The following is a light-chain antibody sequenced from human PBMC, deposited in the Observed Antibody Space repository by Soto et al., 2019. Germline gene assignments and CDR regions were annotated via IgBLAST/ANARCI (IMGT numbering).Light chain of an antibody. Sequence: EILLTQSPGTLSLSPGERATLSCRASQSVSSSYLAWYQQKPGKAPRLLIYGASTRATGIPARFSGSGSGTEFTLTISSLQSEDFELYYCQQYNNWPRTFGQGTKVDIK. J-gene: IGKJ1*01. CDR3: QQYNNWPRT. CDR1: QSVSSSY. V-gene: IGKV3-15*01. CDR2: GAS.